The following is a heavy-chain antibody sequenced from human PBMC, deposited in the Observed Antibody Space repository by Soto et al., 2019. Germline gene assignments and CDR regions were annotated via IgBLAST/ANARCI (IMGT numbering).Heavy chain of an antibody. CDR3: ARPRRGYSYCFSRMAYYYDGMYF. D-gene: IGHD5-18*01. V-gene: IGHV1-69*13. Sequence: SVKVSCKASGGTFSSYAISWVRQAPGQGLEWMGGIIPIFGTANYAQKFQGRVTITADESTSTAYMELSSLRSEDTAVYYCARPRRGYSYCFSRMAYYYDGMYFWGRGTTVTVSS. CDR1: GGTFSSYA. CDR2: IIPIFGTA. J-gene: IGHJ6*02.